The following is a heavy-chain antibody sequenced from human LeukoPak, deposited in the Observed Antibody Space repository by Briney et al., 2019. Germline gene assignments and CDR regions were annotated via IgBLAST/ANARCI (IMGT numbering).Heavy chain of an antibody. V-gene: IGHV3-30-3*01. D-gene: IGHD1-14*01. CDR3: ASVTDQPY. CDR1: GFTFSSYA. J-gene: IGHJ4*02. CDR2: ISYDGSNK. Sequence: GRSLRLSCAASGFTFSSYAMHWVRQAPGKGLEWVAVISYDGSNKYYADSVKGRFTISRDNSKNTLYLQMNSLRAEDTAVYYRASVTDQPYWGQGTLVTVSS.